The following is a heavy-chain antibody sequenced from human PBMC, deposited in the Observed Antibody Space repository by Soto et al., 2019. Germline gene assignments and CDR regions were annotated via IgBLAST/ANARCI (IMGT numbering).Heavy chain of an antibody. V-gene: IGHV4-30-4*01. CDR3: ARGSNYYYYGMDV. CDR2: IYYSGST. Sequence: PSETLSLTCTVSGGSISSGDYYWSWIRQPPWKGLEWIGYIYYSGSTYYNPSLKSRVTISVDTSKNQFSLKLSSVTAADTAVYYCARGSNYYYYGMDVWGQGXTVTVYS. D-gene: IGHD4-4*01. CDR1: GGSISSGDYY. J-gene: IGHJ6*02.